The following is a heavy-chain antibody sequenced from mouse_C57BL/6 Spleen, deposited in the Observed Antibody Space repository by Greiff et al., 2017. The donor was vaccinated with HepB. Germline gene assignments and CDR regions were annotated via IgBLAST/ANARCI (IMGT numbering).Heavy chain of an antibody. CDR2: IRSKSNNYAT. J-gene: IGHJ1*03. CDR3: VRDGSSPWYFDV. D-gene: IGHD1-1*01. V-gene: IGHV10-1*01. Sequence: EVQRVESGGGLVQPKGSLKLSCAASGFSFNTYAMNWVRQAPGKGLEWVARIRSKSNNYATYYADSVKDRFTISRDDSESMLYLQMNNLKTEDTAMYYCVRDGSSPWYFDVWGTGTTVTVSS. CDR1: GFSFNTYA.